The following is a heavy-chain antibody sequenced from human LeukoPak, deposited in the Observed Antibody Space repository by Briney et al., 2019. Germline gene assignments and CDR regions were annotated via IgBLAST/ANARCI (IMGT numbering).Heavy chain of an antibody. J-gene: IGHJ6*03. CDR1: GFTFSSYE. V-gene: IGHV4-4*07. D-gene: IGHD6-6*01. Sequence: GSLRLSCAASGFTFSSYEMNWVRQAPGKGLEWIGRIYTSGSTNYNPSLKSRVTMSVDTSKNQFSLKLSSVTAADTAVYYCARESAALLGRGDYYYYMDVWGKGTTVTVSS. CDR2: IYTSGST. CDR3: ARESAALLGRGDYYYYMDV.